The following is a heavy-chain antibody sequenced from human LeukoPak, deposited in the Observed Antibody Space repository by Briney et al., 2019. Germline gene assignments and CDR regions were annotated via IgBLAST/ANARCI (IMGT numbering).Heavy chain of an antibody. Sequence: GGSLRLSCAASGFTVSSNYMSWVRQAPGKGLEWVSVIYSGGSTYYADSVKGRFTISRDNSKNTLYLQMNSLRAEDTAVYYCARDRLSYGSGSWYFDYWGQGTLVTVSS. J-gene: IGHJ4*02. CDR3: ARDRLSYGSGSWYFDY. CDR1: GFTVSSNY. D-gene: IGHD3-10*01. CDR2: IYSGGST. V-gene: IGHV3-66*01.